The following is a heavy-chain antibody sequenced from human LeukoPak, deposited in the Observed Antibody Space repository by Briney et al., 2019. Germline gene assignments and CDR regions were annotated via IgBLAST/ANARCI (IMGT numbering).Heavy chain of an antibody. Sequence: PSETLSLTCTVSGGSISSYYWSWTRQPPGKGLEWIGYIYYSGSTNYNPSLKSRVTISVDTSKNQFSLKLSSVTAADTAVYYCARVTGYSSVWGQGTLVTVSS. CDR2: IYYSGST. D-gene: IGHD6-19*01. CDR1: GGSISSYY. J-gene: IGHJ4*02. CDR3: ARVTGYSSV. V-gene: IGHV4-59*08.